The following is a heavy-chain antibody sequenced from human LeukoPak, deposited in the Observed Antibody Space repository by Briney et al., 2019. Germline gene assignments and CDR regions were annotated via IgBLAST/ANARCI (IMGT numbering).Heavy chain of an antibody. Sequence: GGSLRLSCAASGFTFSSYGMHWVRQAPGKGLEWVAVISYDGSNKLYADSVKGRFTISRDSSENTLYLQMNSLRVEDTAVYYCARDGVDTAMVYYWGQGTLVTVSS. D-gene: IGHD5-18*01. V-gene: IGHV3-30*03. CDR3: ARDGVDTAMVYY. CDR1: GFTFSSYG. J-gene: IGHJ4*02. CDR2: ISYDGSNK.